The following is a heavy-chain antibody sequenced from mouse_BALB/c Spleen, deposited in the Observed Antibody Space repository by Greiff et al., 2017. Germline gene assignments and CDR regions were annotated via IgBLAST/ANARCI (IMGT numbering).Heavy chain of an antibody. Sequence: EVQLQQSGAELVKPGASVKLSCTASGFNIKDTYMHWVKQRPEQGLEWIGRIDPANGNTKYDPKFQGKATITADTSSNTAYLQLSSLTSEDTAVYYCAGGDYGDFDYWGQGTTLTVSS. CDR3: AGGDYGDFDY. CDR2: IDPANGNT. J-gene: IGHJ2*01. D-gene: IGHD1-1*02. V-gene: IGHV14-3*02. CDR1: GFNIKDTY.